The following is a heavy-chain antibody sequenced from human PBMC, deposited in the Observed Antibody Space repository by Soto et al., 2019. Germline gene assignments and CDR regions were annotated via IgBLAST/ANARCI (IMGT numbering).Heavy chain of an antibody. CDR2: IGGSGVTT. V-gene: IGHV3-23*01. J-gene: IGHJ5*01. D-gene: IGHD2-2*02. Sequence: XGALILSCTASGLTCSNYGMTWVRQAPGKGLEWVSTIGGSGVTTYYADSVKGRFTISRDNSGNTLNLQMNSLRADDTAVYHCARVQMLYGISKIAGWFDSWGQGTLVTVSS. CDR3: ARVQMLYGISKIAGWFDS. CDR1: GLTCSNYG.